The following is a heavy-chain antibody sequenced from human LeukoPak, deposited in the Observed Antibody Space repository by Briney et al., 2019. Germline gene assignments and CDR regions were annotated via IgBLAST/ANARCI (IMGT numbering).Heavy chain of an antibody. J-gene: IGHJ3*02. V-gene: IGHV3-30*02. Sequence: GGSLRLSCAASGFTFSSYGMHWVRQAPGKGLEWVAFIRYDGSNKYYADSVKGRFTISRDNSKNTLYLQINSLRAEDTAVYYCAKDYTVTIFGVVDAFDIWGQGTMVTVSS. CDR1: GFTFSSYG. CDR3: AKDYTVTIFGVVDAFDI. CDR2: IRYDGSNK. D-gene: IGHD3-3*01.